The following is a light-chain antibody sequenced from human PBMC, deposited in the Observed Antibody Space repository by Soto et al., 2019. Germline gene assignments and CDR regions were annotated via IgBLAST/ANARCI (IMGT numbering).Light chain of an antibody. CDR3: SSYTSSTTPWV. Sequence: QSALTQPASVSGSPGQSITISCTGTSSDVGGYNSVSCYQQHPGKAPKLMIYEVSNRPSGVSNRFSGSKSGNTASLTISGLQAEDEADYYCSSYTSSTTPWVFGGGTKLTVL. CDR1: SSDVGGYNS. J-gene: IGLJ3*02. V-gene: IGLV2-14*01. CDR2: EVS.